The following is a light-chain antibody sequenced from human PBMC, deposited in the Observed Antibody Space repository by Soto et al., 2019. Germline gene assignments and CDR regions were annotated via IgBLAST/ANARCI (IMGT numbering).Light chain of an antibody. CDR2: AAS. V-gene: IGKV1-39*01. J-gene: IGKJ4*01. CDR1: QSISYY. Sequence: DIEMTQSPSSLSASVGDRVTITCRASQSISYYLNWYQHKPGKVPKLLIYAASILQSGVPTRFSGSGSGTDFTLTISSLQPEDFATYYCQQSYGTPLTFGGGTKVEIK. CDR3: QQSYGTPLT.